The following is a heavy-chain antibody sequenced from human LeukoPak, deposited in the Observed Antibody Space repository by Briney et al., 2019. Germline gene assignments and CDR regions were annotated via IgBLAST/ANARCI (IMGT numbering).Heavy chain of an antibody. V-gene: IGHV4-34*01. Sequence: SETLSLTCAVYGGSFSGYYWSWIRQPPGKGLEWIGEINHSGSTNYNPSLKSRVTISVDTSKNQFSLKLSSVTAADTAVYYCARLPGYSYGRPRFDPWGQGTLVTVSS. CDR3: ARLPGYSYGRPRFDP. CDR1: GGSFSGYY. D-gene: IGHD5-18*01. J-gene: IGHJ5*02. CDR2: INHSGST.